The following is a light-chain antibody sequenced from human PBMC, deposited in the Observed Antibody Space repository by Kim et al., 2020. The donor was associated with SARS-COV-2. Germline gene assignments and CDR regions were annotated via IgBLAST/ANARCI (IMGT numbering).Light chain of an antibody. CDR3: QQYGSSPPIT. CDR2: GAS. J-gene: IGKJ5*01. Sequence: PGESATLSCRASQSVSSSYVAWYQQKPGQAPRLLIYGASSRATGIPDRFSGSGSGTDFTLTISRLEPEDFAVYYCQQYGSSPPITFGQGTRLEIK. V-gene: IGKV3-20*01. CDR1: QSVSSSY.